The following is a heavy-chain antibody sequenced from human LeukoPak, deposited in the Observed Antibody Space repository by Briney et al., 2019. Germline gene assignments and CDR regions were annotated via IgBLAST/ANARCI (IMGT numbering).Heavy chain of an antibody. Sequence: QASETLSLTCTVSGGSISSSSYYWGWIRQPPGKGLEWIGEINHSGSTNYNPSLKSRVTISVDTSKNQFSLKLSSVTAADTAVYYCARGVPDDSSGYYYFDYWGQGTLVTVSS. CDR2: INHSGST. CDR1: GGSISSSSYY. D-gene: IGHD3-22*01. J-gene: IGHJ4*02. CDR3: ARGVPDDSSGYYYFDY. V-gene: IGHV4-39*07.